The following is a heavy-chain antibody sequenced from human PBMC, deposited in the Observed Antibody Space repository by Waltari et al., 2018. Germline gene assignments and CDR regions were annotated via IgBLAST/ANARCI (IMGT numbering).Heavy chain of an antibody. Sequence: EVHLLESGGGLIQPGGSLKLSCVASGFTFKNYAMRWVRLTPGKGLDWVSAISSGGSSTYYADSMDGRLTISRDNSKNTLTLQMHSLRAEDTAIYYCARAFGSCGGDCFPYFDLWGRGTLVTVSS. J-gene: IGHJ2*01. CDR2: ISSGGSST. D-gene: IGHD2-21*02. V-gene: IGHV3-23*01. CDR3: ARAFGSCGGDCFPYFDL. CDR1: GFTFKNYA.